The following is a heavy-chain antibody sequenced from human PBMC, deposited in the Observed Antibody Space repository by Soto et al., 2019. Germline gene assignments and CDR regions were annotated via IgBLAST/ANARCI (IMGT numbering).Heavy chain of an antibody. D-gene: IGHD3-22*01. CDR2: ISSSSSYT. CDR3: ARDLVFDSSGYGYYYGMDV. Sequence: PGGSRRRSWAASGFTFSDYYMSWIRQAPGKGLEWVSYISSSSSYTNYADSVKGRFTISRDNAKNSLYLQMNSLRAEDTAVYYCARDLVFDSSGYGYYYGMDVWGQGTTVTVSS. CDR1: GFTFSDYY. J-gene: IGHJ6*02. V-gene: IGHV3-11*06.